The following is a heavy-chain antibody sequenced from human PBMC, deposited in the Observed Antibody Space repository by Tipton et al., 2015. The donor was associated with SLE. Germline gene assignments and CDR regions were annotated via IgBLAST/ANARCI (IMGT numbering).Heavy chain of an antibody. CDR1: GGSISSYY. V-gene: IGHV4-59*08. CDR3: ARRAATSVSYYGMDV. CDR2: IYYSGST. D-gene: IGHD6-25*01. Sequence: TLSLTCTVSGGSISSYYWSWIRQPPGKGLEWIGYIYYSGSTNYNPSLKSRVTISVDTSKNQFSLKLSSVTAADTAVYYCARRAATSVSYYGMDVWGQGTTVTVSS. J-gene: IGHJ6*02.